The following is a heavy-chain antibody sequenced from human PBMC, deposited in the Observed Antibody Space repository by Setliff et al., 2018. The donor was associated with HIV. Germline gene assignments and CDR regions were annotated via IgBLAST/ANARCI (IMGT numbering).Heavy chain of an antibody. CDR2: IKSKSDDGTI. V-gene: IGHV3-15*01. Sequence: GGSLRLSCAASGSGFLFSDLWMTWVRQAPGKGPEWVGHIKSKSDDGTIDYTAPVKGRFTMSRDDSKNTLFLQMNSLRVEDTAVYFCARVHRGGVGRQHWRSFDYWGQGTLVTVS. J-gene: IGHJ4*02. D-gene: IGHD1-1*01. CDR1: GSGFLFSDLW. CDR3: ARVHRGGVGRQHWRSFDY.